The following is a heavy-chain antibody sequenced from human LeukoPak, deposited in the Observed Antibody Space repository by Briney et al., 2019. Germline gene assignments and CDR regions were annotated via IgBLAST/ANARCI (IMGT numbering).Heavy chain of an antibody. CDR1: GYAFTSYA. Sequence: ASVKVSCKASGYAFTSYAMHWVRQAPGQRLEWMGWINAGNGNTKYSQNFQGRVTITRDTSASTAYMELSSLRSEDTAVYYCARTSDYGDYVRWFDPWGQGTLVTVSS. CDR2: INAGNGNT. CDR3: ARTSDYGDYVRWFDP. V-gene: IGHV1-3*01. D-gene: IGHD4-17*01. J-gene: IGHJ5*02.